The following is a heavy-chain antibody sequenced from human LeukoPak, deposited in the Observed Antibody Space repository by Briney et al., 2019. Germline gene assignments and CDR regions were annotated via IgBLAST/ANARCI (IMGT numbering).Heavy chain of an antibody. J-gene: IGHJ4*02. Sequence: SVKVSCKASGGTFSSYAISWVRQAPGQGLEWMGGIIPIFGTANYAQKFQGRVTITADESTSTAYMELSSLRSEDTAVYYCARDISPYYDSSGYYYDYWGQGTLVTVSS. CDR2: IIPIFGTA. V-gene: IGHV1-69*13. CDR1: GGTFSSYA. D-gene: IGHD3-22*01. CDR3: ARDISPYYDSSGYYYDY.